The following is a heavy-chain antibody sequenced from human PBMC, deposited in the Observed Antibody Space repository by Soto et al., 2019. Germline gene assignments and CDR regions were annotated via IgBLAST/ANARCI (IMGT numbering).Heavy chain of an antibody. CDR1: GYTFTSYG. Sequence: GASLNVSCKASGYTFTSYGISWVRQAPGQGLEWMGWISAYNGNTNYAQKLQGRVTMTTDASTSTAYMELRSLRSDDTAVYYCARVPSAVTWAFDIWGQGTMVTVSS. CDR3: ARVPSAVTWAFDI. J-gene: IGHJ3*02. D-gene: IGHD6-19*01. CDR2: ISAYNGNT. V-gene: IGHV1-18*01.